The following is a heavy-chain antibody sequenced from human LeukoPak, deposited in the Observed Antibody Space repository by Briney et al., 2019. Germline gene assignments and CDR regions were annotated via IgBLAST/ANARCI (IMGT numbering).Heavy chain of an antibody. CDR1: GFTFSSYA. V-gene: IGHV3-23*01. D-gene: IGHD6-6*01. CDR2: LSASGGRK. J-gene: IGHJ4*02. Sequence: GGSLRLSCAASGFTFSSYAMSWVRQAPGKGLEWVSALSASGGRKNYAESVKGRFTNSRDNSKNSLHLQMKSLRAKDSAVYYCAKSCTYSSSTYYNGWGQATLVTVSS. CDR3: AKSCTYSSSTYYNG.